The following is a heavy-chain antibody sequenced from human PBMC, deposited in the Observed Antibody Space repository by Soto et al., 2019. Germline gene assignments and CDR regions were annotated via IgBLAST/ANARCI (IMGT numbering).Heavy chain of an antibody. CDR3: ARDRFYYGGNPYY. Sequence: QVPLVESGGGLVKPGESLRLSCAASGFTFSDYSMGWIRQAPGKGLEWISYISSSGSTIYYADSVKGRFTISRDNAKNSLYLQMNSLRAEDTAVYYCARDRFYYGGNPYYWGQGTLVTVSS. D-gene: IGHD4-17*01. J-gene: IGHJ4*02. CDR2: ISSSGSTI. V-gene: IGHV3-11*01. CDR1: GFTFSDYS.